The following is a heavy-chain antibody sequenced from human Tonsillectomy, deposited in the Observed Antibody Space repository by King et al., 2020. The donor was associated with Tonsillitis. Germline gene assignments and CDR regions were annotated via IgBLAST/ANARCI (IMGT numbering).Heavy chain of an antibody. D-gene: IGHD3-22*01. V-gene: IGHV3-33*01. J-gene: IGHJ5*02. CDR1: GFTFSSYG. CDR2: IWYDGSNK. CDR3: ARDPAYYYDSSGYCGWFDP. Sequence: VQLVESGGGVVQPGRSLRLSCAASGFTFSSYGMHWVRQAPGKGLEWVAVIWYDGSNKYYADSVKGRFTISRDNSKNTLYLQMNSLRAEDTAVYYWARDPAYYYDSSGYCGWFDPWGQGTLVTVSS.